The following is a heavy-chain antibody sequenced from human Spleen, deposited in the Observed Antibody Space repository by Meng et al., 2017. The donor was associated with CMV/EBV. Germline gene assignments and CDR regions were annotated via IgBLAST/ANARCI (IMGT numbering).Heavy chain of an antibody. J-gene: IGHJ4*02. D-gene: IGHD2-15*01. V-gene: IGHV4-34*01. CDR1: SFSGYF. Sequence: SFSGYFWTLIRQSPGKGLEWIGEINHRGSTNYNPSVESRISISVDTSKKQFSLKMPSVTAADTAVYYCARRGPSYTSGSSSSGHIDYWGQGTLVTVSS. CDR3: ARRGPSYTSGSSSSGHIDY. CDR2: INHRGST.